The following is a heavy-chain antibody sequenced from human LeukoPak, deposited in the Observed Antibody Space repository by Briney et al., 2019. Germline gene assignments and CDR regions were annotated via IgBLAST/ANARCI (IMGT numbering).Heavy chain of an antibody. D-gene: IGHD6-13*01. CDR2: INHSGST. CDR1: GGSFSGYY. V-gene: IGHV4-34*01. Sequence: SETLCLTCAVYGGSFSGYYWSWIRRPPGKGLEWIGEINHSGSTNYNPSLKSRVTISVDTSKNQFSLKLSSVTAADTAVYYCARGRNSSPRWYYFDYWGQGTLVTVSS. J-gene: IGHJ4*02. CDR3: ARGRNSSPRWYYFDY.